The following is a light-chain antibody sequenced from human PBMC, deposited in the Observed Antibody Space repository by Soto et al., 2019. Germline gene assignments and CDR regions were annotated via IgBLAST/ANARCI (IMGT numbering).Light chain of an antibody. CDR2: AAS. CDR3: QQSSNSPMYT. Sequence: DIQMTQSPSSLSASVGDRVNITCRASQSIAYYLNWFQQKPGKAPKLLIYAASSLQSGVPSRFSGSGSGTDFTLTISSLQPEDFAPSYCQQSSNSPMYTFGQGTKLYVK. J-gene: IGKJ2*01. V-gene: IGKV1-39*01. CDR1: QSIAYY.